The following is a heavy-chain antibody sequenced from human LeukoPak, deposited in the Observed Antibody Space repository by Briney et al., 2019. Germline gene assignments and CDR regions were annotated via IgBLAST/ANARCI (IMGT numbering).Heavy chain of an antibody. CDR2: IYYSGST. D-gene: IGHD2-15*01. V-gene: IGHV4-59*01. CDR3: ARGYSLNWLDP. CDR1: GGSFSTYY. Sequence: PSETLTLTCTVSGGSFSTYYWSWIRQPPGKGLEWIGFIYYSGSTSYNPSLQSRVTISLDTSKIQFSLKLTSVTAADRAVYYCARGYSLNWLDPWGQGTLVTVSS. J-gene: IGHJ5*02.